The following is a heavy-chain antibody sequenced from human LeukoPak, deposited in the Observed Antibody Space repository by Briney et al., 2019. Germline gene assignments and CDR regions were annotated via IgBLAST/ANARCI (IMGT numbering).Heavy chain of an antibody. CDR3: ARDIDY. CDR1: GFTFSSYA. J-gene: IGHJ4*02. Sequence: PGRSLRHSCAASGFTFSSYAMHWVRQAPGKGLEWVSVISYDGSNKYYADSVKGRVTISRDNSKNTVYLQMNSLRAEDTAVYYCARDIDYWGQGTLVTVSS. V-gene: IGHV3-30-3*01. CDR2: ISYDGSNK.